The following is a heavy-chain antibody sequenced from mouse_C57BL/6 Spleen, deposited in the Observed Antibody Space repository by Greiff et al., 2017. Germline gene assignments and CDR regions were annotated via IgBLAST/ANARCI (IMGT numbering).Heavy chain of an antibody. CDR2: IYPGDGDT. CDR1: GYAFSSSW. D-gene: IGHD4-1*02. V-gene: IGHV1-82*01. J-gene: IGHJ4*01. CDR3: APTGEGDYYYAMDY. Sequence: QVQLQQSGPELVKPGASVKISCKASGYAFSSSWMNWVKQRPGKGLEWIGRIYPGDGDTNYNGKFKGKATLTADKSSSTAYMQLSSLTSEDSAVYFCAPTGEGDYYYAMDYWGQGTSVTVSS.